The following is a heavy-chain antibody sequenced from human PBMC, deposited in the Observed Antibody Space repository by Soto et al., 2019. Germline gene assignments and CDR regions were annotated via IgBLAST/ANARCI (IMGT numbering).Heavy chain of an antibody. V-gene: IGHV3-21*01. J-gene: IGHJ4*02. CDR2: ISSSSSYI. CDR3: ASSEGIADPNPIFDY. CDR1: GFTFSSYS. Sequence: PGGSLRLSCAASGFTFSSYSMNWVRQAPGKGLEWVSSISSSSSYIYYADSVKGRFTISRDNAKNSLYLQMNSLRAEDTAVYYCASSEGIADPNPIFDYWGQGTLVTVSS. D-gene: IGHD6-13*01.